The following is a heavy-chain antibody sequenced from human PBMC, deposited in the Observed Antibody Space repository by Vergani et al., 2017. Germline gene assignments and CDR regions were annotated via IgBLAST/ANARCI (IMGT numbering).Heavy chain of an antibody. V-gene: IGHV3-33*06. J-gene: IGHJ4*02. CDR3: AKKFGGWGSDY. CDR1: GFTFSSYG. CDR2: IWYDGSKT. D-gene: IGHD6-19*01. Sequence: QVQLVESGGGVVQPGRSLRLSCAASGFTFSSYGMHWVRQAPGKGLEWVAVIWYDGSKTYYADFVKGRFTISRDNSKNTLYLQMNSLRAEDTALYYCAKKFGGWGSDYWGQGTLVTVSS.